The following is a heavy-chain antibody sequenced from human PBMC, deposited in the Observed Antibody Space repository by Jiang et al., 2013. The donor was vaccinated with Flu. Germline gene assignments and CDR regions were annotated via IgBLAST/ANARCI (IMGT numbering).Heavy chain of an antibody. CDR2: IVVGSGTT. Sequence: MQLVESGPEVKKPGTSVKVSCKASGFTFSSSAVQWMRQARGQGLQWIGWIVVGSGTTTYAQKFQERVTINRDMSTETAFLELSSLRSEDTAVYYCAARQRRYTDGHGHWGFVSWGQGTLVTVSS. D-gene: IGHD7-27*01. J-gene: IGHJ4*02. V-gene: IGHV1-58*01. CDR1: GFTFSSSA. CDR3: AARQRRYTDGHGHWGFVS.